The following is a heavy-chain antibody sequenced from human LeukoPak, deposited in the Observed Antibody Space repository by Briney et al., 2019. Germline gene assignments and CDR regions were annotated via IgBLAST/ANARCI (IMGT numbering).Heavy chain of an antibody. CDR1: GFTFGDYA. V-gene: IGHV3-49*04. CDR2: IRSKAYGGTT. Sequence: GGSLRLSCTASGFTFGDYAMSWVRQAPGKGLEWVGFIRSKAYGGTTEYAASVKGRFTISRDDSKSIAYLQMNSLKTEDTAVYYCTRAIRIVGATGTAYWGQGTLVTVSS. J-gene: IGHJ4*02. CDR3: TRAIRIVGATGTAY. D-gene: IGHD1-26*01.